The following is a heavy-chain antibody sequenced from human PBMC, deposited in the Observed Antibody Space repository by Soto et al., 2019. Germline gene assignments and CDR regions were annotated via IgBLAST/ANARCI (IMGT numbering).Heavy chain of an antibody. V-gene: IGHV1-8*01. CDR3: ARSDGYHFNWLDS. CDR2: MNPNSNKT. Sequence: QVQLVQSGAEVKTPGASVKVSCKASGYTFASYDMNWVRQAPGQGLEWMGWMNPNSNKTGYAQKFQGRLTMTRDIALSIAHMELSSLRNEDTAVYYCARSDGYHFNWLDSWGQGTLVTVSA. D-gene: IGHD2-21*01. J-gene: IGHJ5*01. CDR1: GYTFASYD.